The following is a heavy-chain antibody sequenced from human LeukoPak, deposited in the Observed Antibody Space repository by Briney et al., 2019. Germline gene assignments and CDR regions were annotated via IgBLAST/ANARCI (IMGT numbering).Heavy chain of an antibody. V-gene: IGHV1-8*01. CDR3: ATIGLVNYYYYGMDV. CDR1: GYTFTSYD. D-gene: IGHD3/OR15-3a*01. J-gene: IGHJ6*02. Sequence: ASVKVSCKASGYTFTSYDINWVRQATGQGLEWMGWMNPNSGNTGYAQKFQGRVTMTRNTSISTAYMELSSLRSEDTAVYYCATIGLVNYYYYGMDVWGQGTTVTVSS. CDR2: MNPNSGNT.